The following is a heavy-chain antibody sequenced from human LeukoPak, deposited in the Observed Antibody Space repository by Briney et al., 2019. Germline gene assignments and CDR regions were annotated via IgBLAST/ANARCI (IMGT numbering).Heavy chain of an antibody. CDR3: AREMVVPAAISRYYYYYGMDV. CDR1: GGSISSGDYY. V-gene: IGHV4-30-4*01. D-gene: IGHD2-2*01. J-gene: IGHJ6*02. CDR2: IYYSGST. Sequence: PSQTLSLTCTVSGGSISSGDYYWGWIRQPPGTGLEWIGYIYYSGSTYYNPSLKSRVTISVDTSKNQFSLKLSSVTAADTAVYYCAREMVVPAAISRYYYYYGMDVWGQGTTVTVSS.